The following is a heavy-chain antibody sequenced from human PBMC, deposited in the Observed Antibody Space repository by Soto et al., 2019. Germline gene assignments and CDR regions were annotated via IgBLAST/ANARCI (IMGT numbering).Heavy chain of an antibody. CDR1: GGSISSSSYY. J-gene: IGHJ6*03. V-gene: IGHV4-39*01. D-gene: IGHD2-2*01. CDR3: ARHGVVGQRPYYYYYYYMDV. CDR2: IYYSGST. Sequence: SETLSLTCTVSGGSISSSSYYWGWIRQPPGKGLEWIGSIYYSGSTYYNPSLKSRVTISVDTSKNQFSLKLSSVTAADTAVYYCARHGVVGQRPYYYYYYYMDVWGKGTTVTVSS.